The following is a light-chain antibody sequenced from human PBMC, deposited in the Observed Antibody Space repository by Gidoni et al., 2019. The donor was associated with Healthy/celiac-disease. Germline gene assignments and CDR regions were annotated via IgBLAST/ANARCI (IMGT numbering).Light chain of an antibody. CDR3: QQYGSSEASLT. V-gene: IGKV3-20*01. CDR2: GGS. CDR1: QSVSSSY. Sequence: EIVLTPSPGTLSLSPGERSTLTCRASQSVSSSYLAWYQQKPCQAPRLLIYGGSSRATGIPDRLSGSGWWTDVTLTISRLEPEDFAVYYCQQYGSSEASLTFGGGTKVEIK. J-gene: IGKJ4*01.